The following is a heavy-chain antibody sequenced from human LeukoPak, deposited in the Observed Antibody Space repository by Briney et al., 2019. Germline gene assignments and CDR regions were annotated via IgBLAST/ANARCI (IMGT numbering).Heavy chain of an antibody. V-gene: IGHV1-69*08. CDR3: TRVTLRGSKYNWFDP. J-gene: IGHJ5*02. Sequence: SVKVSCTSSGGTFNTHIFNWVRQAPGQGLEWMGRITPIIGTTKYAQRFQGRVTITADRSTSTAYLELSGLTYDDTAVYYCTRVTLRGSKYNWFDPWGQGTHVSVS. CDR1: GGTFNTHI. D-gene: IGHD1-26*01. CDR2: ITPIIGTT.